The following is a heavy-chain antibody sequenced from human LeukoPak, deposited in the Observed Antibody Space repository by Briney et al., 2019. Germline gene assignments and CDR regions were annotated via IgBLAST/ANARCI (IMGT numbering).Heavy chain of an antibody. D-gene: IGHD6-6*01. V-gene: IGHV4-59*01. CDR2: IDYSGST. J-gene: IGHJ4*02. Sequence: SETLSLTCTVSGGSISINYWNWIRQPPGRGLEWIGYIDYSGSTNYNPSLKSRVTISVDTSRNQFSLKLRSVTAADTAIYYCARDEGIAAQFDYWGQGTLVTVSS. CDR3: ARDEGIAAQFDY. CDR1: GGSISINY.